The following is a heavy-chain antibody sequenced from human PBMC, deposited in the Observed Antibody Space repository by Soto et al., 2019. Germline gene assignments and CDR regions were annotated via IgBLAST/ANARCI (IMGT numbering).Heavy chain of an antibody. J-gene: IGHJ4*02. CDR3: AREVLWSRYFDY. CDR2: MSYDGTTK. V-gene: IGHV3-30-3*01. D-gene: IGHD2-21*01. CDR1: GFIFSNYV. Sequence: QVQLVESGGGVVQPGRSLRLSCAASGFIFSNYVMYWVRQAPGKGLEWVAFMSYDGTTKSYADSVKGRFTISRANSKTTLYLQMNNLRPEDTGVYYCAREVLWSRYFDYWGQGTLVTVSS.